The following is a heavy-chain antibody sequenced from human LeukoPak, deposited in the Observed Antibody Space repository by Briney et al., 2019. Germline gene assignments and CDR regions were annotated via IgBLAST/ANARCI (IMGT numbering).Heavy chain of an antibody. CDR3: TSWGDTTAEYFQR. J-gene: IGHJ1*01. D-gene: IGHD2-21*02. CDR1: GFTFNRCW. V-gene: IGHV3-7*01. CDR2: VNPDGRDT. Sequence: GGSLRLSCVVSGFTFNRCWMNWVRQAPGKGLEWVAHVNPDGRDTYYVDSVKGRFTISRDNAQNSMYLQMNSLRVEDTAVYYCTSWGDTTAEYFQRWGQGTLVTVSS.